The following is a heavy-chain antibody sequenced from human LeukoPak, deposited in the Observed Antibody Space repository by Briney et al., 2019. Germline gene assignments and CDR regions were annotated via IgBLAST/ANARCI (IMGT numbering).Heavy chain of an antibody. Sequence: SQTLSLTCAISGDSVSSNSATWNWIRQSPSRGLEWLGRTYYRSKWCTDYAVSEKSRITINPDTSKNHFSLQLNSVTPEDTAVYYCARGGIAVAGLDYWGQGTLVTVSS. J-gene: IGHJ4*02. V-gene: IGHV6-1*01. CDR3: ARGGIAVAGLDY. CDR2: TYYRSKWCT. D-gene: IGHD6-19*01. CDR1: GDSVSSNSAT.